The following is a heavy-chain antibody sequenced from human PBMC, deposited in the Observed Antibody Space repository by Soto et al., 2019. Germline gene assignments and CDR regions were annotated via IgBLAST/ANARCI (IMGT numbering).Heavy chain of an antibody. CDR2: IKSKTDGGTT. J-gene: IGHJ6*02. CDR3: TTDGPFSPYYYYGMDV. Sequence: GGALRLSCAASGFTFSNAWMRWVRQAPGKGLEWVGRIKSKTDGGTTDYAAPVKGRFTISRDDSKNTLYLQMNSLKTEDTAVYYCTTDGPFSPYYYYGMDVWGQGTTVTVSS. CDR1: GFTFSNAW. V-gene: IGHV3-15*01.